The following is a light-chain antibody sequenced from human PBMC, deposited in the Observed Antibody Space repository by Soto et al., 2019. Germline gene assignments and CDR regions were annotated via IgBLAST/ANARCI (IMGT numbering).Light chain of an antibody. CDR3: QQSYSTPWT. V-gene: IGKV1-39*01. CDR2: AAS. Sequence: DIQITQSPSALSAYVGYRVTITFRASQSISSYLNWYQQKPGKAPKLLIYAASSLQSGVPSRFSGSGSGTDFTLTISSLQTEDFATYYCQQSYSTPWTFGKGTKVDIK. J-gene: IGKJ1*01. CDR1: QSISSY.